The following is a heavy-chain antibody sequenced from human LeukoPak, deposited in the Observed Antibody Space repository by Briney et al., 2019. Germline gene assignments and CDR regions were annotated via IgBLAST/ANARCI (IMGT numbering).Heavy chain of an antibody. V-gene: IGHV1-69*06. CDR3: ARDPVHYDILTGYYFSEANWFDP. J-gene: IGHJ5*02. CDR2: IIPIFGTA. Sequence: RASVKVSCKASGGTFSSYAISWVRQAPGQGLEWMGGIIPIFGTANYAQKFQGRVTITADKSTSTAYMELSSLRSEDTAMYYCARDPVHYDILTGYYFSEANWFDPWGQGTLVTVSS. CDR1: GGTFSSYA. D-gene: IGHD3-9*01.